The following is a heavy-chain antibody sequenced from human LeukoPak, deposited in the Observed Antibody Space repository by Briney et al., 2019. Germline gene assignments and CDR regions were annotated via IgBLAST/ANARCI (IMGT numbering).Heavy chain of an antibody. CDR1: GDSVSFNSVT. V-gene: IGHV6-1*01. CDR2: TYYRSTWYN. D-gene: IGHD2-2*01. Sequence: SQTLSLTCAISGDSVSFNSVTWNWIRQSPSRGLEWLGRTYYRSTWYNDYAVSVRGRITVNPDTSKNQFSLHLNSVTPEDTAVYYCARRLTQYDCFDPWGQGILVTVSS. CDR3: ARRLTQYDCFDP. J-gene: IGHJ5*02.